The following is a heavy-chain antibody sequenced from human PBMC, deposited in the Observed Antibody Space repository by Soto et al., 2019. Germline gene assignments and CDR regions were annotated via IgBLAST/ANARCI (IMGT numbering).Heavy chain of an antibody. CDR1: GYTFTSYY. CDR3: ARGGDIVVVVAATPGAFDI. V-gene: IGHV1-46*01. J-gene: IGHJ3*02. CDR2: INPSGGST. Sequence: ASVKVSCKASGYTFTSYYMHWVRQAPGQGLEWMGIINPSGGSTSYAQKLQGRVTMTTDTSTSTAYMELRSLRSDDTAVYYCARGGDIVVVVAATPGAFDIWGQGTMVTVSS. D-gene: IGHD2-15*01.